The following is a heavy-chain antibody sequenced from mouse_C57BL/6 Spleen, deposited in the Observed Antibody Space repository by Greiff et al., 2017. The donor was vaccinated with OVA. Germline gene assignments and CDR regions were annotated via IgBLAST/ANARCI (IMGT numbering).Heavy chain of an antibody. CDR2: IDPSDSET. CDR1: GYTFTSYW. D-gene: IGHD1-1*01. CDR3: ARSPPPGSSYGYFDV. V-gene: IGHV1-52*01. J-gene: IGHJ1*03. Sequence: QVQLQQPGAELVRPGSSVKLSCKASGYTFTSYWMHWVKQRPIQGLEWIGNIDPSDSETHYNQKFKDKATLTVDKSSSTAYMPLSSLTSEDSAVYYCARSPPPGSSYGYFDVWGTGTTVTVSS.